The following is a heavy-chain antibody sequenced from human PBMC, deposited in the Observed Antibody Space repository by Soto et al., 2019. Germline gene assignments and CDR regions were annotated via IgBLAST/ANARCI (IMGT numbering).Heavy chain of an antibody. CDR3: ARGSSGDYAYYGMDV. J-gene: IGHJ6*02. V-gene: IGHV1-18*01. CDR1: GYTFTSYG. Sequence: QVQLVQSGAEVKKPGASVQVSCKASGYTFTSYGISWVRQAPGQGLEWMGWISAYNGNPNYAQKLQGRVTMPTDTAXXTAYMEVRSLRSDDTAVYYCARGSSGDYAYYGMDVWGQGTTVTVSS. D-gene: IGHD4-17*01. CDR2: ISAYNGNP.